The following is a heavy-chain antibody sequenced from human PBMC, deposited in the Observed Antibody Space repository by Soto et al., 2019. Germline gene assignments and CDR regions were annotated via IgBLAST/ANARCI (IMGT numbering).Heavy chain of an antibody. V-gene: IGHV5-51*01. J-gene: IGHJ3*02. Sequence: GESLKISCKGSGYSFTSYWIGWVRQMPGKGLEWMGIIYPGDSDTRYSPSFQGQVTISADKSISTAYLQWSSLKASDTAMYYCARTNVDTDMVHALDISVQGTMVTVSS. D-gene: IGHD5-18*01. CDR3: ARTNVDTDMVHALDI. CDR1: GYSFTSYW. CDR2: IYPGDSDT.